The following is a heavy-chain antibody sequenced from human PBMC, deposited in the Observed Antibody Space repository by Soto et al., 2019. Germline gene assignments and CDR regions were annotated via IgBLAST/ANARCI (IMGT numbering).Heavy chain of an antibody. V-gene: IGHV4-39*01. CDR1: GGSISSSEYY. CDR3: ARSASAGWV. CDR2: MYHSGST. J-gene: IGHJ4*02. Sequence: QLQLQEPGPGLVKPAETLSLTGTVSGGSISSSEYYWGWIRQPPGKGLEWIATMYHSGSTYYNPSLKSRVTISVDTSKKQCSLRLSSVTAADTAVYYCARSASAGWVWGQGALVTVSS. D-gene: IGHD3-9*01.